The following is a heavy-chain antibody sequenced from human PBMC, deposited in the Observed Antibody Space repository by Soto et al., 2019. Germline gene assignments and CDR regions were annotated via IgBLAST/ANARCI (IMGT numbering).Heavy chain of an antibody. Sequence: QVQLQESGPGLVKTSGTQSLTCAVTGGTISRSNWWSWVRQPPGKGLEWIGEIYHSGGSNYNPSLKSRVTISVDKSKNQFSLKLSSVTAADTAVYYCARGDCSGGSCYSVDIWGQGTMVTVSS. J-gene: IGHJ3*02. CDR2: IYHSGGS. V-gene: IGHV4-4*02. CDR3: ARGDCSGGSCYSVDI. CDR1: GGTISRSNW. D-gene: IGHD2-15*01.